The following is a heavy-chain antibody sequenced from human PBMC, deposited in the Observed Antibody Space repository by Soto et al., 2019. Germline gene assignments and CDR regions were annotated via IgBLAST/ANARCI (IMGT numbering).Heavy chain of an antibody. CDR1: GGSISSSNW. V-gene: IGHV4-4*02. Sequence: PSETLSLTCAVSGGSISSSNWWSWVRQPPGKGLEWIGEIYHSGSTNYNPSLKSRVTISVDKSKNQFSLKLSSVTAADTAVYYCARGRITMVRGVIICMDVWGQGTTVTVSS. D-gene: IGHD3-10*01. J-gene: IGHJ6*02. CDR3: ARGRITMVRGVIICMDV. CDR2: IYHSGST.